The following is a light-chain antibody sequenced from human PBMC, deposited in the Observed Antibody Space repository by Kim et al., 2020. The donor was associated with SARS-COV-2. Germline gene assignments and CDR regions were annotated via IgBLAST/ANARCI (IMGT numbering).Light chain of an antibody. Sequence: GQSVPISRTGFSSDVDFYKYVSWYQQRPGKAPKLLIYDVAKRPSGVPDRFSGSKSGNTASLTVSGLQAEDEADYYCSSKAVSNSLVFGGGTQLTVL. CDR2: DVA. J-gene: IGLJ3*02. CDR1: SSDVDFYKY. CDR3: SSKAVSNSLV. V-gene: IGLV2-8*01.